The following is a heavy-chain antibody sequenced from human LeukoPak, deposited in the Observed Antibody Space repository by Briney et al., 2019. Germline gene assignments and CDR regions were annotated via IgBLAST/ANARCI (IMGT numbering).Heavy chain of an antibody. Sequence: ASVKVSFKASGSPFTSYDINWVRPATGQGLEWMGWMNPNSGNTGYSQKFQGRVTMTRNTSISTAYMELSSLRSEDTAVYYCARITTMVRGVLSYWGQGTLVTVSS. CDR1: GSPFTSYD. CDR3: ARITTMVRGVLSY. D-gene: IGHD3-10*01. J-gene: IGHJ4*02. V-gene: IGHV1-8*01. CDR2: MNPNSGNT.